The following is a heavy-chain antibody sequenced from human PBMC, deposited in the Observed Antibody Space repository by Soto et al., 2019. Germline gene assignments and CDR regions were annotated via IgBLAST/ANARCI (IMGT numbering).Heavy chain of an antibody. V-gene: IGHV1-18*01. Sequence: QVQLVQSGAEVKKPGASVEVSCKASGYTFTTYVISWVRQAPGQGPERMGWISPYNGNTNYAQKFQGRVTMTTDTSTFTAYMELRSLRSDDTAVYYCARESNIWGSYRFWDYWGQGTLVTVS. J-gene: IGHJ4*02. CDR3: ARESNIWGSYRFWDY. D-gene: IGHD3-16*02. CDR2: ISPYNGNT. CDR1: GYTFTTYV.